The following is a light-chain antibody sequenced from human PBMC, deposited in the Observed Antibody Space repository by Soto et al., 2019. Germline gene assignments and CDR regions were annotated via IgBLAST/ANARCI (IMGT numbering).Light chain of an antibody. J-gene: IGKJ1*01. V-gene: IGKV1-5*01. CDR2: DAS. CDR1: QRISSW. Sequence: DIQMTQSPFTLTASVGDRVTITCRGSQRISSWLAWYQQKPGKAPKLLIYDASSLESGVPSRFSGSGSGTVFTLTISSLQPDDFATYYCQQYNSYSWKFGQGTKVDIK. CDR3: QQYNSYSWK.